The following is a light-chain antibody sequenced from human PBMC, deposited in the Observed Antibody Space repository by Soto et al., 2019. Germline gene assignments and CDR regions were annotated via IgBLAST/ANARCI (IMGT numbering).Light chain of an antibody. J-gene: IGKJ1*01. CDR3: QQYERYST. Sequence: IQMTQSPSALSASVGDKVPLTCQASQDISNYLNWYQQKPGIAPKLLIHKASTLESGVPSRFSGSGYGTEFTLTISGLQPEDSATYYCQQYERYSTFGQGTKVDIK. V-gene: IGKV1-5*03. CDR1: QDISNY. CDR2: KAS.